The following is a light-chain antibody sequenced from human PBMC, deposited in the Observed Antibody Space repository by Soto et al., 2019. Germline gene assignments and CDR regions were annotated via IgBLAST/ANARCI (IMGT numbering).Light chain of an antibody. V-gene: IGKV3-20*01. Sequence: EIVLTQSPGTLSVSPGEGATLSCRASQRISVSYLAWYQQKPGQAPRLLIYGSSTRAAGIPDRFSGSGSETDFTLTISRLEPEDFAVYYFQQYGGSDWTFGQGTKVEIK. CDR1: QRISVSY. CDR2: GSS. J-gene: IGKJ1*01. CDR3: QQYGGSDWT.